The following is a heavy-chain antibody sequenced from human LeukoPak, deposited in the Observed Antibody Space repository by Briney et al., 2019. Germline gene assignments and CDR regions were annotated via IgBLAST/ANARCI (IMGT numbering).Heavy chain of an antibody. CDR2: IENSGRT. J-gene: IGHJ4*02. CDR3: ARNGESYSFDY. CDR1: GGSISSYY. V-gene: IGHV4-59*01. Sequence: SETLSLTCTLSGGSISSYYWSWIRHPPGKGMEWIWYIENSGRTNYNPSLKSRVTISVDTSKNQFYLKLSSVTAADTAVYPCARNGESYSFDYWGQGTLVTVSS. D-gene: IGHD1-26*01.